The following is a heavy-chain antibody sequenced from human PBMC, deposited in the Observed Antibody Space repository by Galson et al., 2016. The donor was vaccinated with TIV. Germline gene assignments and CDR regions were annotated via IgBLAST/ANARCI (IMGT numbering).Heavy chain of an antibody. Sequence: SLRLSCAASGFTFSSYDMHWVRQAPGKGLEWVAVISYDGSNENYADSVKGRFTVSRDNSENTLYLQMNSLRAEDTAVYYCAKEAGSGYYFVDAFDIWGQGKMVTVSS. V-gene: IGHV3-30*18. CDR1: GFTFSSYD. CDR2: ISYDGSNE. J-gene: IGHJ3*02. D-gene: IGHD3-22*01. CDR3: AKEAGSGYYFVDAFDI.